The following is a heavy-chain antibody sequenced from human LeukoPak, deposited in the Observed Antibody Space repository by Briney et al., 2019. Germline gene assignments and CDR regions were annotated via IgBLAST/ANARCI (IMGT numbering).Heavy chain of an antibody. Sequence: GGSLRLSCAASGFTFRNYGMSWVRQAPGKGLEWVSGINWNGGSTGYADSVKGRFTISRDNAKNSLYLQMNSLRAEDTALYYCARDRGYSSGWYSDYWGQGTLVTVSS. V-gene: IGHV3-20*04. CDR1: GFTFRNYG. J-gene: IGHJ4*02. CDR3: ARDRGYSSGWYSDY. D-gene: IGHD6-19*01. CDR2: INWNGGST.